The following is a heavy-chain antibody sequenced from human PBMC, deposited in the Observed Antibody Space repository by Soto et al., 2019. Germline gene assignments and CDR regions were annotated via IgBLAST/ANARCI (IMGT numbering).Heavy chain of an antibody. V-gene: IGHV1-18*01. CDR2: ISAYNGNT. J-gene: IGHJ5*02. D-gene: IGHD3-3*01. CDR1: GYTFTSYG. Sequence: ASVKVFCKASGYTFTSYGISWVRQAPGQGLEWMGWISAYNGNTNYAQKLQGRVTMTTDTSTSTAYMELRSLRSDDTAVYYCARSSGVRFLEWLGWFDPWGQGTLVTVSS. CDR3: ARSSGVRFLEWLGWFDP.